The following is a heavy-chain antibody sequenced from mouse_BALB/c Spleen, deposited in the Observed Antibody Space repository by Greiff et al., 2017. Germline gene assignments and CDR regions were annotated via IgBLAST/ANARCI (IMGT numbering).Heavy chain of an antibody. CDR3: TSDYYGSYFDY. Sequence: EVKVEESGGGLVQPGGSMKLSCVASGFTFSNYWMNWVRQSPEKGLEWVAEIRLKSNNYATHYAESVKGRFTISRDDSKSSVYLQMNNLRAEDTGIYYCTSDYYGSYFDYWGQGTTLTVSS. J-gene: IGHJ2*01. D-gene: IGHD1-1*01. CDR2: IRLKSNNYAT. V-gene: IGHV6-6*02. CDR1: GFTFSNYW.